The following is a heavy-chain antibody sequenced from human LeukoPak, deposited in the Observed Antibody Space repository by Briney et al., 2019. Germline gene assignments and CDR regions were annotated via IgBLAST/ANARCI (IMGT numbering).Heavy chain of an antibody. V-gene: IGHV5-10-1*01. CDR2: INPSDSDT. CDR1: GYSFTNNW. Sequence: GESLKISCKGSGYSFTNNWITWVRQLPGKGLDWMGRINPSDSDTTYSPSFQGHFPISVDKSIRTAFMQWSRLQASDTVMYYCARLGNTGWATNTDYWGQGTLVIDSS. CDR3: ARLGNTGWATNTDY. D-gene: IGHD5-24*01. J-gene: IGHJ4*02.